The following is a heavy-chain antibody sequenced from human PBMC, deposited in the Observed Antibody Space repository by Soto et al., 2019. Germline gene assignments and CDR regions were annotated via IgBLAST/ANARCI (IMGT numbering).Heavy chain of an antibody. CDR1: GFTFSSYA. Sequence: PGGSLRLSCSASGFTFSSYAMHWVRQAPGKGLEYVSAISSNGGSTYYADSVKGRFTISRDNSKNTLYLQMSSLRAEDTAVYYCGGYGSGSYSITNCFDPWGQGTLVTVSS. V-gene: IGHV3-64D*08. D-gene: IGHD3-10*01. CDR2: ISSNGGST. J-gene: IGHJ5*02. CDR3: GGYGSGSYSITNCFDP.